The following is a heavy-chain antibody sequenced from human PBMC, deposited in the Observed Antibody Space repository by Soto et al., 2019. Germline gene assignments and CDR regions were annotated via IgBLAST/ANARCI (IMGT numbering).Heavy chain of an antibody. CDR2: IYYSGST. CDR1: GGSISSSSYF. D-gene: IGHD3-22*01. Sequence: SETLSLTWSVSGGSISSSSYFWSWIRQPPGKGLEWIANIYYSGSTYYNPSLKSRVTISVDTSKNQFSLKLSSVTAADTAVYYCARRNSGYGYFDYWGQGTLVTVSS. V-gene: IGHV4-39*01. J-gene: IGHJ4*02. CDR3: ARRNSGYGYFDY.